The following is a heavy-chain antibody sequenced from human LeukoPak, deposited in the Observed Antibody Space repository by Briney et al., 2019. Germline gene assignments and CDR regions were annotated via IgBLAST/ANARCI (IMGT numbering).Heavy chain of an antibody. Sequence: GGSLRPSCAASGFTFSSYGMSWVRQAPGKGLEWVSAISGSGGSTYYADSVKGRFTISRDNSKNTLYLQMNSLRAEDTAVYYCAKVDVEPYGSGSYSQRSYFDYWGQGTLVTVSS. D-gene: IGHD3-10*01. CDR2: ISGSGGST. CDR3: AKVDVEPYGSGSYSQRSYFDY. V-gene: IGHV3-23*01. CDR1: GFTFSSYG. J-gene: IGHJ4*02.